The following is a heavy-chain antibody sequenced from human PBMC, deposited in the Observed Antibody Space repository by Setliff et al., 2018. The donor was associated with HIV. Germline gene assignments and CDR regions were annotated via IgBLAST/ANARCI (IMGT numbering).Heavy chain of an antibody. CDR1: GYIFTGYY. D-gene: IGHD3-22*01. V-gene: IGHV1-2*02. CDR2: INPNSNSGGT. J-gene: IGHJ5*01. CDR3: ARGPKLMIPTSNWFDS. Sequence: ASVKVSCKTSGYIFTGYYIHWVRQAPGQGLEWMGWINPNSNSGGTVYAQKFQGRVTMTRDTSISTAYMELGSLRSDDTAVYYCARGPKLMIPTSNWFDSWGQGTPVTVSS.